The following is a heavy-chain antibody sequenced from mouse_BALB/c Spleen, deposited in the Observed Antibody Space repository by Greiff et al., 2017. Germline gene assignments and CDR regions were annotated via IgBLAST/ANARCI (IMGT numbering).Heavy chain of an antibody. V-gene: IGHV1-74*01. D-gene: IGHD5-1*01. J-gene: IGHJ1*01. CDR1: GYTFTSYW. CDR2: IDPYDSGT. CDR3: AREEYHERYLDV. Sequence: QVQLQQSGAELVKPGASVKLSCKASGYTFTSYWMNWVKQRPEQGLEWIGRIDPYDSGTHYNQKFKDKAILTVDKSSSTAYMQLSSLTSEDTAVSYCAREEYHERYLDVGAQGPRSPSPQ.